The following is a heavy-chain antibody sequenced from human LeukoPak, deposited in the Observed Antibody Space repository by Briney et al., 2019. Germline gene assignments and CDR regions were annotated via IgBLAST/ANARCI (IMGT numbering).Heavy chain of an antibody. D-gene: IGHD3-9*01. V-gene: IGHV3-15*01. CDR1: GFTFNSPA. J-gene: IGHJ4*02. Sequence: GGSLRLSCAASGFTFNSPAMSWVRQAPGKGLEWVGRIKSKTDGGTTDYAAPVNGRFTISRDDSKNTLYLQMNSLKTEDTAVYYCTTRLRYFDWTIYDFDYWGQGTLVTVSS. CDR2: IKSKTDGGTT. CDR3: TTRLRYFDWTIYDFDY.